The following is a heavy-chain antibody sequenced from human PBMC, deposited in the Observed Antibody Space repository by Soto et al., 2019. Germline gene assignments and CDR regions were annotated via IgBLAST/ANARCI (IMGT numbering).Heavy chain of an antibody. CDR1: GYTFTGYY. Sequence: ASVKVSCKASGYTFTGYYMHWVRQAPGQGLEWMGWINPNSGGTNYAQKFQGWVTMTRDTSISTAYMELSRLRSDDTAVYYCTTPLGYCSGTTCYGTFDFWGQGTLVTVSS. D-gene: IGHD2-2*01. CDR3: TTPLGYCSGTTCYGTFDF. V-gene: IGHV1-2*04. CDR2: INPNSGGT. J-gene: IGHJ3*01.